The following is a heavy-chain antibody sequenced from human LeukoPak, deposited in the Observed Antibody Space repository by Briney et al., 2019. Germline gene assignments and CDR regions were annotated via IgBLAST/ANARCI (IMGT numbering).Heavy chain of an antibody. D-gene: IGHD6-6*01. V-gene: IGHV3-30-3*01. Sequence: PGGSLRLSCAASGFTFSSYAMHWVRQAPGKGLEWVAVISYDGSNKYYADSVKGRFTISRDNSKNTLYLQMNSLRAEDTAVYYCARMYSSSMSALDVWGQGTMVTVSS. CDR1: GFTFSSYA. CDR3: ARMYSSSMSALDV. CDR2: ISYDGSNK. J-gene: IGHJ6*02.